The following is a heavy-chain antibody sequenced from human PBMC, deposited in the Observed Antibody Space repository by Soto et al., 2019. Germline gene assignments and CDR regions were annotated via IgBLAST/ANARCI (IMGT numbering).Heavy chain of an antibody. J-gene: IGHJ4*02. Sequence: QVQLVESGGGVVQPGRSLRLSCAASGFTFSSYGMHWVRQAPGKGLEWVAVISYDGSNKYYADSVKGRFTISRDNSKNTLYRQMNSLRAEDTAVYYCAKDRGSTLFDYWGQGSLVTVSS. CDR2: ISYDGSNK. CDR1: GFTFSSYG. CDR3: AKDRGSTLFDY. V-gene: IGHV3-30*18. D-gene: IGHD3-10*01.